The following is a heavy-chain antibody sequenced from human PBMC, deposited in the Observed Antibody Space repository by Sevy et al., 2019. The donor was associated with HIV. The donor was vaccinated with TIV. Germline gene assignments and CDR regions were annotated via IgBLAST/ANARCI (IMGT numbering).Heavy chain of an antibody. Sequence: GGSLRLSCAASGFTFNNYAMTWVHQAPGKGLEWVSAVSGGGDTTYYADSVKGRFTISRDNSKNTLYLQMNSLRAEDTAVYYCAKGGSTSGYYLNYFAYWGQGTLVTVSS. CDR2: VSGGGDTT. J-gene: IGHJ4*02. CDR1: GFTFNNYA. CDR3: AKGGSTSGYYLNYFAY. V-gene: IGHV3-23*01. D-gene: IGHD3-22*01.